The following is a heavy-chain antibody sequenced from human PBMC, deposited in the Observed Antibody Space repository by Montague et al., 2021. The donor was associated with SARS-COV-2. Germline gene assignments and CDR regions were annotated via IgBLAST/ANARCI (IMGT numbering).Heavy chain of an antibody. V-gene: IGHV4-34*01. CDR3: ARGRIEVSMIVVVLTGASYYMDV. CDR1: GFTFSSYG. Sequence: LRLSCAASGFTFSSYGMHWVRQPPGKGLEWIGEINNSGSTNYNPSLKSRVTISVDTSKNQFSLKLHSVTAADTAVYYCARGRIEVSMIVVVLTGASYYMDVWGKGTTVTASS. CDR2: INNSGST. D-gene: IGHD3-22*01. J-gene: IGHJ6*03.